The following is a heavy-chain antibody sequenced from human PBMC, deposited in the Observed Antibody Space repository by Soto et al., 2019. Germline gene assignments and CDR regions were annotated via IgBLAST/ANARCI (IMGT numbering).Heavy chain of an antibody. V-gene: IGHV1-18*01. CDR1: GYTFTSYG. Sequence: ASVKVSCKASGYTFTSYGISWVRQAPGQGLEWMGWISAYNGNTNYAQKLQGRVTMTTDTSTSTAYMELRSLRSDDTAVYYCARKPDYDILTGYKTYYFDYWGQGTLVTVSS. CDR3: ARKPDYDILTGYKTYYFDY. D-gene: IGHD3-9*01. J-gene: IGHJ4*02. CDR2: ISAYNGNT.